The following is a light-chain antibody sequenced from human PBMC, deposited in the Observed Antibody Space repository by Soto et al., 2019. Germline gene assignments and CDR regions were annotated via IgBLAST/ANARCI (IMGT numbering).Light chain of an antibody. Sequence: ETALTQSPATLSVSPGERAILSCRASQSVGSNLAWYQQKPGLAPRLLICGASTRPTGIPARFSGSGSGTEFTLTISSLQSEDFAVYYCQQYDDRPPFTFGPGTRVDMK. J-gene: IGKJ3*01. CDR3: QQYDDRPPFT. CDR2: GAS. CDR1: QSVGSN. V-gene: IGKV3-15*01.